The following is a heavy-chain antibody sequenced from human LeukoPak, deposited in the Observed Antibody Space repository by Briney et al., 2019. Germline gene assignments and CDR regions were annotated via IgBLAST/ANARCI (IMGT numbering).Heavy chain of an antibody. Sequence: ASVKVSCKASGYAFTCNDNNWVRHGTGQGHGWMGWMNINSGNTGYAQKFQGRVTITRNTSISTAYMELSSLRSEDTAVYYCARALGRAPSMVRGVRNYGMDVWGQGTTVTVSS. CDR3: ARALGRAPSMVRGVRNYGMDV. J-gene: IGHJ6*02. CDR2: MNINSGNT. V-gene: IGHV1-8*01. D-gene: IGHD3-10*01. CDR1: GYAFTCND.